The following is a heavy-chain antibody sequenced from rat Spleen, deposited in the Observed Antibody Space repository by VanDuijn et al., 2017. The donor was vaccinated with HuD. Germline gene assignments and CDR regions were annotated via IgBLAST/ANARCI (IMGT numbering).Heavy chain of an antibody. D-gene: IGHD1-9*01. CDR3: ARTGDYGYTYWVMDA. CDR2: VWASGNT. CDR1: GFSLTRYH. V-gene: IGHV2-13*01. Sequence: QVQLKESGPGLVQASQTLSLTCSVSGFSLTRYHVSWVRQPPGKSLMWMGTVWASGNTNFNSAVQSRLRISRDTSKSQVFLKMNSLQTEDTAMYFCARTGDYGYTYWVMDAWGQGASVTVSS. J-gene: IGHJ4*01.